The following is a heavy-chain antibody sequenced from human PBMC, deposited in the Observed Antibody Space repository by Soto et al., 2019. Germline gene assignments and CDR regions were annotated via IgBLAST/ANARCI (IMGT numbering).Heavy chain of an antibody. Sequence: QVQLVQSGAGVKRPGSSVKVSCKASGGNFSTSAISWVRQAPGEGLEWMGGIVPTFGTANYAQKLQGRVTITADEGTSTAYMELSSLRSEDTAVYYCATLPLGRVEPNSNDYWGQGTLVTVSS. J-gene: IGHJ4*02. V-gene: IGHV1-69*01. CDR3: ATLPLGRVEPNSNDY. CDR1: GGNFSTSA. D-gene: IGHD3-16*01. CDR2: IVPTFGTA.